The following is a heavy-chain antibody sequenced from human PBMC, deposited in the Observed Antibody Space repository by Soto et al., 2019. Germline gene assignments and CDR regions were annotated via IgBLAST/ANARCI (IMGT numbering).Heavy chain of an antibody. J-gene: IGHJ6*02. CDR1: GGTFSSYT. CDR3: PSGTPGAGSYYYYGMDV. V-gene: IGHV1-69*02. Sequence: QVQLVQSGAEVKKPGSSVKVSCKASGGTFSSYTISWVRQAPGQGLEWMGRIIPMLGIANYAQKFQGRVTSTAHKSTTTADMERSSLRSEDTAVYYGPSGTPGAGSYYYYGMDVWGQGTTVTVSS. CDR2: IIPMLGIA. D-gene: IGHD6-19*01.